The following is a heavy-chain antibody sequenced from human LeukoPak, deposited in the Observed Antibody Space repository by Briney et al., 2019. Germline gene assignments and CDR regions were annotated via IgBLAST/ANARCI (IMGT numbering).Heavy chain of an antibody. V-gene: IGHV4-4*09. D-gene: IGHD6-6*01. CDR3: ARTTLSSSPYFDY. Sequence: SETLSLTCTVSGGSISSYYWSWIRQPPGEGLEWIGYIYTSGSTNYNPSLKSRVTISVDTSKNQFSLKLSSVTAADTAVYYCARTTLSSSPYFDYWGQGTLVTVSS. CDR2: IYTSGST. CDR1: GGSISSYY. J-gene: IGHJ4*02.